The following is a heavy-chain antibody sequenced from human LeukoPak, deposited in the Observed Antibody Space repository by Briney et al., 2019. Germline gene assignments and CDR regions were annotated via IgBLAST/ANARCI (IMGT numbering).Heavy chain of an antibody. D-gene: IGHD6-13*01. V-gene: IGHV3-9*01. J-gene: IGHJ4*02. Sequence: PGGSLRLSCAASGFTFDDYAMHWVRQAPGKGLEWVSGISWNSGSIGYADSVKGRFTISRDNAENSLYLQMNSLRAEDTALYYCAKDSPLVRRGQGTLVTVSS. CDR3: AKDSPLVR. CDR2: ISWNSGSI. CDR1: GFTFDDYA.